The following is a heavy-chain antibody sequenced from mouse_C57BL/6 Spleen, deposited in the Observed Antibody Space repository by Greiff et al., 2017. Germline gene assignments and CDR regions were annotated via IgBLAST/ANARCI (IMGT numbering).Heavy chain of an antibody. Sequence: VQLKQSGPGMVKPSQSLSLTCTVTGYSITSGYDWHWIRHFPGNKLEWMGYISYRGSTNYNPSLKSRISITHDTSKNHFFLKLNSVTTEDTATYYCARGTTGNWYFDVWGTGTTVTVSS. V-gene: IGHV3-1*01. D-gene: IGHD5-5*01. CDR3: ARGTTGNWYFDV. CDR1: GYSITSGYD. CDR2: ISYRGST. J-gene: IGHJ1*03.